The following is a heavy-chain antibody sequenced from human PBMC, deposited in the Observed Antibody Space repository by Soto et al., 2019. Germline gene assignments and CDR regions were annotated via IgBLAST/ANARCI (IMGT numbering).Heavy chain of an antibody. J-gene: IGHJ6*02. Sequence: VQLVQSETEVKKPGASEKVSCKASGDIFTNYDITWVRQAPGQGLEWMGWVSGYTGNTKYAQKFQDRVTMTTDTSTSTVYMELRSLRSDDTAVYYCARFGSAPYYYYGVDVWGQGTTVFVSS. CDR3: ARFGSAPYYYYGVDV. CDR2: VSGYTGNT. CDR1: GDIFTNYD. D-gene: IGHD3-10*01. V-gene: IGHV1-18*01.